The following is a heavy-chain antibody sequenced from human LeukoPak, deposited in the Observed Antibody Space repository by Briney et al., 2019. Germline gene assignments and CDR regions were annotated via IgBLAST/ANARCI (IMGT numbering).Heavy chain of an antibody. V-gene: IGHV3-7*01. D-gene: IGHD6-13*01. J-gene: IGHJ5*02. Sequence: PGGSLRLSCAASGFTVSSNYMSWVRQAPGKGLEWVANIKQDGSEKYYVDSVKGRFTISRDNAKNSLYLQMNSLRAEDTAVYYCAREVAAAGASPWGQGTLVTVSS. CDR2: IKQDGSEK. CDR1: GFTVSSNY. CDR3: AREVAAAGASP.